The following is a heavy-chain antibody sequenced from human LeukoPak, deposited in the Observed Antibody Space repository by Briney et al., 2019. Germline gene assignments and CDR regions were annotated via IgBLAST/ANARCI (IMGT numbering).Heavy chain of an antibody. V-gene: IGHV3-48*01. Sequence: GGSLRLSCAASGFTLSSYSMNWVRQAPGKGLEWVSYISSSSSTIYYADSVKGRFTISRDNAKNSLYLQMNSLRADDTALYYCARVASNYDFDYWGQGTLVTVSS. CDR3: ARVASNYDFDY. CDR1: GFTLSSYS. D-gene: IGHD4-11*01. CDR2: ISSSSSTI. J-gene: IGHJ4*02.